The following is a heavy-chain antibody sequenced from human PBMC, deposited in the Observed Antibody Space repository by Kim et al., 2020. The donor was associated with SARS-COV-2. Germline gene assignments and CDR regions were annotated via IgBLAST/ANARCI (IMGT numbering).Heavy chain of an antibody. V-gene: IGHV4-39*01. CDR2: IYYRGRT. CDR1: GGSISSPSYY. CDR3: ARYRAARPNWFDP. D-gene: IGHD6-6*01. J-gene: IGHJ5*02. Sequence: SETLSLTCTVSGGSISSPSYYWGWIRQPPGKGLEWIASIYYRGRTFHNPSLKSQITISVDASKNQFSLKLTSVTAADTALYYCARYRAARPNWFDPWGQGTLVTVSS.